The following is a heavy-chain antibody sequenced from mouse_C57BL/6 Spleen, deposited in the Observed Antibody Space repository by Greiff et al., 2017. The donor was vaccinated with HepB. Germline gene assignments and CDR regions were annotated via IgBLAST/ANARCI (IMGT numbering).Heavy chain of an antibody. CDR3: ARGAIYYDYGGGFAY. J-gene: IGHJ3*01. Sequence: EVKLVESGGGLVKPGGSLKLSCAASGFTFSDYGMHWVRQAPEKGLEWVAYISSGSSTIYYADTVKGRFTISRDNAKNTLFLQMTSLRSEDTAMYYCARGAIYYDYGGGFAYWGQGTLVTVSA. D-gene: IGHD2-4*01. CDR1: GFTFSDYG. CDR2: ISSGSSTI. V-gene: IGHV5-17*01.